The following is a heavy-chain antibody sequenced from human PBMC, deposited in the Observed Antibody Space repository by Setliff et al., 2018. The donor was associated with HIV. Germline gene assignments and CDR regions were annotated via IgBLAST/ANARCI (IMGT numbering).Heavy chain of an antibody. J-gene: IGHJ4*02. V-gene: IGHV4-38-2*01. CDR3: ARMYSGYDWSPAGARTRYFDY. D-gene: IGHD5-12*01. CDR2: IYHSGST. Sequence: SETLSLTCAVSGYSISSSYYWGWIRQPPGKGLEWIGSIYHSGSTYYNPSLKSRVTISVDTSKNQFSLKLSSVTAADTAVYYCARMYSGYDWSPAGARTRYFDYWGQGTPVTVSS. CDR1: GYSISSSYY.